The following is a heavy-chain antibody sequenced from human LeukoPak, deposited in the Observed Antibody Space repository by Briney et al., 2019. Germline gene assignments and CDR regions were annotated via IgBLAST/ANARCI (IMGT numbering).Heavy chain of an antibody. D-gene: IGHD3-16*01. CDR2: IYYSGST. J-gene: IGHJ4*02. Sequence: SETLSLTCSVSGGSINNYWWNWIRQPPGKGLEWIGYIYYSGSTNYNPSLKSRVTISVDTSKNQFSLKLSSVTAADTAVYYCARLKPLAFDYWGQGTLVTVSS. V-gene: IGHV4-59*08. CDR1: GGSINNYW. CDR3: ARLKPLAFDY.